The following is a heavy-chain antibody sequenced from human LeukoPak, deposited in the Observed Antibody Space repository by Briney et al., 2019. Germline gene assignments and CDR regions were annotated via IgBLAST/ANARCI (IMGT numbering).Heavy chain of an antibody. CDR2: ISYDGSNK. CDR1: GFTFSSYA. Sequence: PGGSLRLSCAASGFTFSSYAMHWVRQAPGKGLEWVAVISYDGSNKYYADSVKGRFTISRDNSKNTLYLQMNSLRAEDTAVFYCAKEITDASGRRYDPWGQGTLVTVSS. V-gene: IGHV3-30-3*01. CDR3: AKEITDASGRRYDP. J-gene: IGHJ5*02.